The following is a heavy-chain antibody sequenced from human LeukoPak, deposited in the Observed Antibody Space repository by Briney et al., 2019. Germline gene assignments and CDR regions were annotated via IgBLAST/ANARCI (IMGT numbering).Heavy chain of an antibody. CDR2: IRYDEINQ. CDR3: AKDKNYYTSGTCFDY. CDR1: GFTFSSCG. V-gene: IGHV3-30*02. Sequence: PGGSLRLSSSASGFTFSSCGMRSVRQAPGKGLEWVAFIRYDEINQYYADSVKGRFTISRDNSKNMVYLQMNSLRAEDTAVYYCAKDKNYYTSGTCFDYGGQGTLVTVSS. D-gene: IGHD3-10*01. J-gene: IGHJ4*02.